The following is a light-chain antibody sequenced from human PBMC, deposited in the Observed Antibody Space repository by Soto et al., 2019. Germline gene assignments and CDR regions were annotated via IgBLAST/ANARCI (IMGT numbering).Light chain of an antibody. CDR1: QSVSSSY. CDR3: QQYGSSPWT. V-gene: IGKV3-20*01. J-gene: IGKJ1*01. CDR2: GAS. Sequence: VVLTKSPGTLSLSTGERATLSCRASQSVSSSYLAWYQQKPGQAPRLLIYGASSRATGIPDRFSGSGSGTDFTLTISILEPEDFAVYYCQQYGSSPWTFGQGTKVDI.